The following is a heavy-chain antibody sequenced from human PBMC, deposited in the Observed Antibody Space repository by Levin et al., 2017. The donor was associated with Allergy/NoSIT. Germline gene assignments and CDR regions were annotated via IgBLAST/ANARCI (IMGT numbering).Heavy chain of an antibody. CDR2: IYYSGST. CDR1: GGSVSSGSYY. Sequence: SETLSLTCTVSGGSVSSGSYYWSWIRQPPGKGLEWIGYIYYSGSTNYNPSLKSRVTISVDTSKNQFSLKLSSVTAADTAVYYCATSSGSYKWLGSNWYFDRWGRGTLVTVSS. CDR3: ATSSGSYKWLGSNWYFDR. D-gene: IGHD3-10*01. J-gene: IGHJ2*01. V-gene: IGHV4-61*01.